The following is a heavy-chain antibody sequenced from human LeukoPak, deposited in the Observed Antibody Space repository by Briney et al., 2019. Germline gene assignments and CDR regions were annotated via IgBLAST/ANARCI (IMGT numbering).Heavy chain of an antibody. CDR2: IYPGDSDT. CDR3: ARPSKNYDFWSGLPGY. D-gene: IGHD3-3*01. Sequence: GESLKISCKGSGYSFTSYWIGWVRQMPGKGLEWMGIIYPGDSDTRYSPSFQGQVTISADKPISTAYLQWSSLKASDTAMYYCARPSKNYDFWSGLPGYWGQGTLVTVSS. CDR1: GYSFTSYW. V-gene: IGHV5-51*01. J-gene: IGHJ4*02.